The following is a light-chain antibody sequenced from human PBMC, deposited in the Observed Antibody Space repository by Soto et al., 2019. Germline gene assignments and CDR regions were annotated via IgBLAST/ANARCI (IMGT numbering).Light chain of an antibody. J-gene: IGKJ1*01. Sequence: EMVMTQSPGTLSVSAGERATLSCRASQSISSNLAWYQQKPGQAPRLLIYDASTRATGIPARFSGSGSGTVFPLAISRLQSEVSAVYYCQQYNYQGTFGQGTKVEIK. CDR2: DAS. CDR1: QSISSN. V-gene: IGKV3-15*01. CDR3: QQYNYQGT.